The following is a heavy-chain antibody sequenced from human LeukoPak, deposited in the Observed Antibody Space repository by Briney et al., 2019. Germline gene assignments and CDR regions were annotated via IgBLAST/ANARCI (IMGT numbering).Heavy chain of an antibody. D-gene: IGHD6-19*01. CDR2: ISGSGDSA. CDR1: GFTFSNYA. V-gene: IGHV3-23*01. J-gene: IGHJ4*02. CDR3: AGDKTTGGWYEFDY. Sequence: GGSLRLSCAASGFTFSNYAMRWVRQAPGKGLEWVSGISGSGDSAYYADSVKGRFTISRDTSKNTVSLQMNSLRAEDTAVYYCAGDKTTGGWYEFDYWGQGTLVTVSS.